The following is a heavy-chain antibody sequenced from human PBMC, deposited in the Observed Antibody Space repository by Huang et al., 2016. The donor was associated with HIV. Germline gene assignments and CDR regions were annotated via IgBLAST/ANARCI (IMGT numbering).Heavy chain of an antibody. CDR2: ISYDGSNG. CDR1: GFTFNNFG. J-gene: IGHJ4*02. CDR3: AKESRWYSDLDN. D-gene: IGHD2-15*01. Sequence: QVQLVESGGGVVQPGRSLRLSCAASGFTFNNFGMHWVRQAPGKGLEWVAFISYDGSNGHYSESVKGRFTISRDNRMDTLYLQMNSLRPDDTAVYYCAKESRWYSDLDNWGQGTQVTVSS. V-gene: IGHV3-30*18.